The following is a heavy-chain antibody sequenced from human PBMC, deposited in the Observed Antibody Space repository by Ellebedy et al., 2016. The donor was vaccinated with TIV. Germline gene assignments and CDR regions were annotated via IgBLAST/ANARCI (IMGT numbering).Heavy chain of an antibody. CDR2: ITPDGRNK. J-gene: IGHJ6*02. Sequence: GESLKISCVVSGFTFSTYGMPWVRQAPGRGLEWVAIITPDGRNKYHAESVKGRFIISRDNSKNTVYVQMNSLGGEDTAIYYCARGGDMDVWGQGTTVTVSS. CDR3: ARGGDMDV. D-gene: IGHD3-10*01. V-gene: IGHV3-30*03. CDR1: GFTFSTYG.